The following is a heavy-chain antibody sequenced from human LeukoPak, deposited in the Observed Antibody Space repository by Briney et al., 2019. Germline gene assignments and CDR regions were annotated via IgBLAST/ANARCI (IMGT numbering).Heavy chain of an antibody. CDR3: ARELNYNSHYRRPHDY. CDR1: GFTVSSNY. Sequence: GGSLRLSCAASGFTVSSNYMTWVRQAPGKGLEWVSLIYSTGDSYYADSVRGRFTISRDHSMNTLYLQMNSLRPEDTAVYYCARELNYNSHYRRPHDYWGQGPLVTVSS. V-gene: IGHV3-66*01. CDR2: IYSTGDS. D-gene: IGHD1-1*01. J-gene: IGHJ4*02.